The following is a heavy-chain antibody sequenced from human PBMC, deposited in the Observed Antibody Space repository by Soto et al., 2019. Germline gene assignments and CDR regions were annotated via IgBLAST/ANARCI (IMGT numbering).Heavy chain of an antibody. CDR3: AREVDEGFDF. D-gene: IGHD5-12*01. Sequence: GGSLRLSCAASGFTFTSYAMNWVRQAPGKGLEWVSSLGTIDTSIFHADSVKGRFTISRDNAKSSLYLQMNSLRAEDTAVYYCAREVDEGFDFWGQGTLVTVSS. J-gene: IGHJ4*02. CDR1: GFTFTSYA. CDR2: LGTIDTSI. V-gene: IGHV3-21*01.